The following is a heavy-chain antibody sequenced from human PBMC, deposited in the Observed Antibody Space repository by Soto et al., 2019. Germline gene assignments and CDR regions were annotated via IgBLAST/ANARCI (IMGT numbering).Heavy chain of an antibody. CDR1: GYTFTGYY. J-gene: IGHJ6*02. CDR2: INPNSGGT. V-gene: IGHV1-2*04. Sequence: GASVKVSCKASGYTFTGYYMHWVRQAPGQGLEWMGWINPNSGGTNYAQKFQGWVTMTRDTSISTAYMELSRLRSDDTAVYYCATDRSKYYGSYYYGMDVWGQGITVTVSS. D-gene: IGHD4-17*01. CDR3: ATDRSKYYGSYYYGMDV.